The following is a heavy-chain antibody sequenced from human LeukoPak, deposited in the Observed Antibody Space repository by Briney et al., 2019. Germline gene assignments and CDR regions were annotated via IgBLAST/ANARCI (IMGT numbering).Heavy chain of an antibody. V-gene: IGHV4-61*09. CDR1: ADSISRGSYY. CDR2: IYTSGST. J-gene: IGHJ4*02. CDR3: AREFSY. Sequence: SETLSLTCTVSADSISRGSYYWTWIRQPAGKGLEWIGHIYTSGSTNYNPSLKSRVTISVDTSKNQFSLKLSSVTAADTAVYYCAREFSYWGQGALVTISS.